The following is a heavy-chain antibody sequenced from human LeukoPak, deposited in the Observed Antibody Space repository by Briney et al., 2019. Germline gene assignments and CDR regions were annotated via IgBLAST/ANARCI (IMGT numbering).Heavy chain of an antibody. V-gene: IGHV3-30*02. D-gene: IGHD4-17*01. CDR3: TKPPAYGDYEPFGY. CDR1: GFIYGNYA. CDR2: IRSDGSSK. J-gene: IGHJ4*02. Sequence: PGGSLRLSCAASGFIYGNYAMEWVRQAPGKGLEGVAFIRSDGSSKSYADSARGRFTISRDNSKSTLYLQMNSLRVEDTAVYFCTKPPAYGDYEPFGYWGQGTLVTVSS.